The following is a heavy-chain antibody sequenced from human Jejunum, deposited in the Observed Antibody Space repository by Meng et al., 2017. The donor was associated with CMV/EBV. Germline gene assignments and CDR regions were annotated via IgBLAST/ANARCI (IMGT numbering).Heavy chain of an antibody. CDR1: GGAISDSDSY. CDR3: ARPGYSGYGDAFDL. D-gene: IGHD5-12*01. J-gene: IGHJ3*01. Sequence: GGAISDSDSYRGWIRQPPGKGLEWIGSVYYTGTTHYSPSFSSRVTISVDTSKNEFSLKLNSVTAADTSVYFCARPGYSGYGDAFDLWGQGTMVTVSS. V-gene: IGHV4-39*01. CDR2: VYYTGTT.